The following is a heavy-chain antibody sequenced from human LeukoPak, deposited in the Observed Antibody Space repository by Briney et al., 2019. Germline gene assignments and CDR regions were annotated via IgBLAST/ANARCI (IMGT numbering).Heavy chain of an antibody. CDR2: ISSSSSDI. CDR1: GFTFSSYT. Sequence: PGASLRLSCTASGFTFSSYTMNWVRQAPGKGLEWVSLISSSSSDIYYADSVKGRFTISRDNANNSLYLQMSSLRADDTAVYYCARVYYGGSLDYWGQGTLVTVSS. J-gene: IGHJ4*02. D-gene: IGHD4-23*01. CDR3: ARVYYGGSLDY. V-gene: IGHV3-21*01.